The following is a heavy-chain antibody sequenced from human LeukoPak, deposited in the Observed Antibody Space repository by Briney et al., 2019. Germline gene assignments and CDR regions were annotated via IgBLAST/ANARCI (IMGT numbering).Heavy chain of an antibody. V-gene: IGHV5-51*01. Sequence: PGESLKISCRGSGYSFTNYWIGWVRQMPGKGLEWMGIIYPGNSDTKYSPSFQGQVTISADKSISTAYLQWSSLKASDTAMYYCAGRLGSGNYLIDSWGQGTLVTVSS. CDR3: AGRLGSGNYLIDS. D-gene: IGHD3-10*01. CDR1: GYSFTNYW. J-gene: IGHJ4*02. CDR2: IYPGNSDT.